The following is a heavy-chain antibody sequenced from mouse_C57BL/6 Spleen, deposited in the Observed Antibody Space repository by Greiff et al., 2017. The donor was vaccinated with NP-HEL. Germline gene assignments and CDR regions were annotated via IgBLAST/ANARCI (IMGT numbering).Heavy chain of an antibody. CDR2: ISDGGSYT. CDR1: GFTFSSYA. V-gene: IGHV5-4*01. D-gene: IGHD1-1*01. Sequence: EVQRVESGGGLVKPGGSLKLSCAASGFTFSSYAMSWVRQTPEKRLEWVATISDGGSYTYYPDNVKGRFTISRDNAKNNLYLQMSHLKSEDTAMYYCARRGTVVPYYFDYWGQGTTLTVSS. CDR3: ARRGTVVPYYFDY. J-gene: IGHJ2*01.